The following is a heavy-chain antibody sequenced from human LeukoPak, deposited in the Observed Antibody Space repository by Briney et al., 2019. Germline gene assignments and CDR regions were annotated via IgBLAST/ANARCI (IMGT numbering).Heavy chain of an antibody. CDR1: GGSISSGGYY. Sequence: SETLSLTCTVSGGSISSGGYYWSWIRQHPGKGLEWIGYIYYSGSTYYNPSLKSRVTISVDTSKNQFSLKLSSVTAADTAVYYCARAGKGVAVAGTLDYWGQGTLVTVSS. J-gene: IGHJ4*02. CDR3: ARAGKGVAVAGTLDY. V-gene: IGHV4-31*03. D-gene: IGHD6-19*01. CDR2: IYYSGST.